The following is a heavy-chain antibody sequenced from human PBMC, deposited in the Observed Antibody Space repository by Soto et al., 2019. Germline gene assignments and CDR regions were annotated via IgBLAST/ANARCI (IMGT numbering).Heavy chain of an antibody. J-gene: IGHJ4*02. CDR3: ARVEVPFSGYYRY. Sequence: GSCRFSCAVPGFTFSSYEMNWVRQAPGKGLEWVSYISSSGSTICFADCAKSPFTISTDNAKNSQYLQINRLRAEDTAVYYCARVEVPFSGYYRYWGPGTLVTVSS. CDR1: GFTFSSYE. D-gene: IGHD3-22*01. CDR2: ISSSGSTI. V-gene: IGHV3-48*03.